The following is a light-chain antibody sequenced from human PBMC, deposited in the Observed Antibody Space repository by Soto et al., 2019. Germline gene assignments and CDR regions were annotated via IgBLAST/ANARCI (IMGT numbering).Light chain of an antibody. CDR2: DVY. CDR3: CSYATSSSYV. V-gene: IGLV2-14*01. CDR1: SSDVGGFNY. J-gene: IGLJ1*01. Sequence: QSALTQPGSVSGSPGQSITISCTGTSSDVGGFNYVSWYQQHPGKAPKLLIFDVYSRPSGVSNRFSGSKSGNTASLTISGLQAEDEADYYCCSYATSSSYVFGAGTKLTVL.